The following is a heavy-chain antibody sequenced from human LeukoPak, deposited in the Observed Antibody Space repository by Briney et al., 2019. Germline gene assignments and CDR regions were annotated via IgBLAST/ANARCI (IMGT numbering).Heavy chain of an antibody. CDR3: ARGASGDYYRFDP. CDR1: GYSISSGYY. Sequence: PSETLSLTCNVSGYSISSGYYWGWIRQPPGKGLEWIGSIYHSGITYYNSSLKSRVTISVDTSKNQFSLKLSSVTAADTAVYYCARGASGDYYRFDPWGQGTLVTVSS. CDR2: IYHSGIT. J-gene: IGHJ5*02. D-gene: IGHD4-17*01. V-gene: IGHV4-38-2*02.